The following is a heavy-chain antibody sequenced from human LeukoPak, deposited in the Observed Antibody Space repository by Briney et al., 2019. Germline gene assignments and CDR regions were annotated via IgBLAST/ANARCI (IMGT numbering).Heavy chain of an antibody. J-gene: IGHJ4*02. Sequence: GGSLRLSSAASGFTFSSYWMHWVRQAPGKGLVWVSRINSDGSSTSYADSVKGRFTISRDNAKNTLYLQMNSLRAEDTAVYYCARGVTIFGVVIADFDYWGQGTLVTVSS. CDR3: ARGVTIFGVVIADFDY. V-gene: IGHV3-74*01. CDR1: GFTFSSYW. D-gene: IGHD3-3*01. CDR2: INSDGSST.